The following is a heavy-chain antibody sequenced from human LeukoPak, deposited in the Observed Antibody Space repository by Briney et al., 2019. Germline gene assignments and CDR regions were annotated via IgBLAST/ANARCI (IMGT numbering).Heavy chain of an antibody. V-gene: IGHV1-69*05. CDR2: IIPIFGTA. CDR1: GGTFSSYA. Sequence: SVKVSCKASGGTFSSYAISWVRQAPGQGLEWMGRIIPIFGTANYAQKFQGRVTITTDESTSTAYMELSSLRSEDTAVYYCARLPPYSSSAYYFDYWGQGTLVTVSS. J-gene: IGHJ4*02. D-gene: IGHD6-6*01. CDR3: ARLPPYSSSAYYFDY.